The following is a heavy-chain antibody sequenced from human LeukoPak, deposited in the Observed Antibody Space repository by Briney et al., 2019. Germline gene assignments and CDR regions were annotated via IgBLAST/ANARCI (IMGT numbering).Heavy chain of an antibody. CDR3: AKDVDWNQPHAFDI. CDR1: GFTFSSYS. J-gene: IGHJ3*02. V-gene: IGHV3-48*01. CDR2: ISSSSSTI. D-gene: IGHD1-14*01. Sequence: GRSLRLSCAASGFTFSSYSMNWVRQAPGKGLEWVSYISSSSSTIYYADSVKGRFTISRDDSKNTLYLQMNSLRAEDTAVYYCAKDVDWNQPHAFDIWGQGTMVTVSS.